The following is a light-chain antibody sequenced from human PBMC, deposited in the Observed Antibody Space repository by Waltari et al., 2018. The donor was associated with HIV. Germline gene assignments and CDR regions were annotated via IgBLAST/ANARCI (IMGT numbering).Light chain of an antibody. V-gene: IGLV1-40*01. J-gene: IGLJ2*01. CDR2: SDI. CDR1: RSNIGAGYF. Sequence: QSALTQPPSVSGAPGQRVTISCTGNRSNIGAGYFVHWYQHLPGTAPKLLVYSDINRPSGFPDRVSGSTSGTSAALVITGLQAEDEADYYCQSYDSSLRASVFGGGTKLTVL. CDR3: QSYDSSLRASV.